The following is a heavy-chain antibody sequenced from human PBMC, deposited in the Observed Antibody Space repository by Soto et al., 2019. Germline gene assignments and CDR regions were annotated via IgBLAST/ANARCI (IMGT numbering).Heavy chain of an antibody. CDR2: IKQDGSEK. CDR3: ARERRGRVGYYYYGMDV. V-gene: IGHV3-7*03. Sequence: ASLRLSCAASGFTFSSYWMSWVRQAPGKGLEWVANIKQDGSEKYYVDSVKGRFTISRDNAKNSLYLQMNSLRAEDTAVYYCARERRGRVGYYYYGMDVWGQGTTVTVSS. D-gene: IGHD2-2*01. CDR1: GFTFSSYW. J-gene: IGHJ6*02.